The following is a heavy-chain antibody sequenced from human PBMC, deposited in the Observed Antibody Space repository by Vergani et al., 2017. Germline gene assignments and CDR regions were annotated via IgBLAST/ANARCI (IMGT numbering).Heavy chain of an antibody. CDR3: ARGRPPYGSGSYYNY. Sequence: QVQLQQWGAGLLKPSETLSLTCAVSGESLSGYYWSWIRQPPGKGLEWIGEINHSGSTNYNPSLKSQVTISVDTSKTQFSLKLSSVTAADTAVYYCARGRPPYGSGSYYNYWGEGTLVTVSS. V-gene: IGHV4-34*01. CDR1: GESLSGYY. D-gene: IGHD3-10*01. J-gene: IGHJ4*02. CDR2: INHSGST.